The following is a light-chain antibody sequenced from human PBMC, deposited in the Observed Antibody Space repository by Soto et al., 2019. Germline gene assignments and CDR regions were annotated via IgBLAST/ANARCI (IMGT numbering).Light chain of an antibody. Sequence: QSALTQPASVSGSPGQSITISCTGTSSDVGGSNYVSWYQQHPGNAPKLMIYEVSNRPSGVSNRFSGSKSGNTASLTISGVQAEDEAEYYSSSYTSSSTLVFGAGTKLTVL. J-gene: IGLJ1*01. CDR3: SSYTSSSTLV. CDR1: SSDVGGSNY. V-gene: IGLV2-14*01. CDR2: EVS.